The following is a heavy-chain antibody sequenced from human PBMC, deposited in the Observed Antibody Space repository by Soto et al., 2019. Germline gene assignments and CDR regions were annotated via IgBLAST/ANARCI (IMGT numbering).Heavy chain of an antibody. Sequence: EVQLVESGGGLIQPGGSLRLSCAASGFTVSSNYMSWVRQAPGKGLEWVSVIYSGGSTYYADSVKGRFTISRDNSKNTLYLQMNSLRTEDTAAYYCSTVSPLGCNMDYWGQGTLVTGSS. CDR2: IYSGGST. D-gene: IGHD2-2*02. CDR3: STVSPLGCNMDY. V-gene: IGHV3-53*01. CDR1: GFTVSSNY. J-gene: IGHJ4*02.